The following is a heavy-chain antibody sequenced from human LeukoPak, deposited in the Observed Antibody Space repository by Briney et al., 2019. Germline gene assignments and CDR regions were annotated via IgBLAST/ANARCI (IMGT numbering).Heavy chain of an antibody. CDR1: GFTFSGFA. D-gene: IGHD4-17*01. V-gene: IGHV3-23*01. CDR3: AKALYMTTVTTNQPFDY. J-gene: IGHJ4*02. CDR2: IGSDYKT. Sequence: GGSLRLSCAASGFTFSGFAMTWVRQAPGKGLEWVSSIGSDYKTHYSESVKGRFAISRDNSKSTLFLQMNSLRAEDTALYYCAKALYMTTVTTNQPFDYWGPGTLVTVSS.